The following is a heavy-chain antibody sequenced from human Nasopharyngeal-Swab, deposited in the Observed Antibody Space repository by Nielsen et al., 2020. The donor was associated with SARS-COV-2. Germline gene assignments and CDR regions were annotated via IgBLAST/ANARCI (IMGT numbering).Heavy chain of an antibody. V-gene: IGHV1-18*01. CDR2: IGAYNGNT. Sequence: ASVKVSCKASGYTFTSYGISWVRQAPGQGLEWMGWIGAYNGNTDYAQKLQGRVTMTTDTSTSTAYMELRSLRSDDTAVYYCARVPGNHDAFDIWGQGTMVTVSS. CDR3: ARVPGNHDAFDI. D-gene: IGHD2-2*01. J-gene: IGHJ3*02. CDR1: GYTFTSYG.